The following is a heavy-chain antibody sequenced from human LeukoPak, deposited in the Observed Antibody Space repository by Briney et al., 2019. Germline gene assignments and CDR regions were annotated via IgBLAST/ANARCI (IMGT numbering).Heavy chain of an antibody. CDR3: ARESSDAFDI. CDR1: GFTVSSNY. Sequence: GGSLRLSCAASGFTVSSNYMSWVRQAPGKGLEWVSVIYSGGSTYYADSVKGRFTISRDNSKNTLYLQMNSLRAEDTGVYYCARESSDAFDIWGQGTMVTVSS. J-gene: IGHJ3*02. V-gene: IGHV3-53*01. D-gene: IGHD2-2*01. CDR2: IYSGGST.